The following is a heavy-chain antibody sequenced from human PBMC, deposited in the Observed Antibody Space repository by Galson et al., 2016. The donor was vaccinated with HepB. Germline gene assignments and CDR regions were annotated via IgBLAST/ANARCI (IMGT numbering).Heavy chain of an antibody. J-gene: IGHJ6*02. V-gene: IGHV3-7*01. CDR3: ARGVRRQLVWYYYYAMDV. Sequence: SLRLSCAASGFTFTNYWMSWVRQAPGKGLEWVANIKQDGSEKYYVDSVTGRFTISRDNAKNSLYLRMSSLRVEDTAIYYCARGVRRQLVWYYYYAMDVWGQGTTVTVSS. CDR2: IKQDGSEK. D-gene: IGHD6-6*01. CDR1: GFTFTNYW.